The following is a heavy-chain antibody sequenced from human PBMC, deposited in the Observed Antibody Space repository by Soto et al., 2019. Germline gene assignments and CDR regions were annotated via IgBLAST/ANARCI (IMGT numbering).Heavy chain of an antibody. Sequence: QLQLQESGPGLVKPSETLSLTCTVSGSSISSSSYYWGWIRQPPGKGLEWIGSIYYSGSTYYNPSLKSRVTISVDTSKNQFSLKLSSVTAADTAVYYCARHPTPPYYDFWSGYFFDYWGQGTLVTVSS. CDR2: IYYSGST. CDR3: ARHPTPPYYDFWSGYFFDY. CDR1: GSSISSSSYY. D-gene: IGHD3-3*01. J-gene: IGHJ4*02. V-gene: IGHV4-39*01.